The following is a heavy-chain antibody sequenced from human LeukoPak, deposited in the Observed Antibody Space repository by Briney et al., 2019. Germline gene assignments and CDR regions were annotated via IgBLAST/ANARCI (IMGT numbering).Heavy chain of an antibody. D-gene: IGHD1-14*01. CDR1: GGSISSCY. Sequence: SESLSLTCTVSGGSISSCYWSWIRQPPGKGLEWIGYIYYSGSTNYNPSLKSRVTISVDTSKNQFSLKLSSVTAADTAVYYCARGPDANHYGMDVWGQGTTVTVSS. CDR2: IYYSGST. V-gene: IGHV4-59*01. J-gene: IGHJ6*02. CDR3: ARGPDANHYGMDV.